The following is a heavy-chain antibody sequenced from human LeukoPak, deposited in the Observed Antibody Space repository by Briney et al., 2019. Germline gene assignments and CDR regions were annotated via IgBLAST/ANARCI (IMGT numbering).Heavy chain of an antibody. D-gene: IGHD6-19*01. Sequence: SETLPLTCTVSGGSISSYYWSWLRQPPGKGLEWIGYIYYSGSTNYNPSLKSRVTISVDTSKNQFSLKLSSVTAADTAVYYCARGGGVAGTPYNPYDYWGQGTLVTVSS. CDR3: ARGGGVAGTPYNPYDY. CDR1: GGSISSYY. CDR2: IYYSGST. V-gene: IGHV4-59*01. J-gene: IGHJ4*02.